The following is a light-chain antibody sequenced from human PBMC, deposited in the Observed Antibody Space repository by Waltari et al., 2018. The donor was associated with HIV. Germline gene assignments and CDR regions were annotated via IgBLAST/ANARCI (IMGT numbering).Light chain of an antibody. CDR1: SSNIGNNY. J-gene: IGLJ2*01. Sequence: QSVLTQPPSVSAAPGQKVTISCSGSSSNIGNNYVSWYQQGPGTAPKLLIDENDNRPSGIPDRCSGSKSGTSATLGITGLQTGDEADYYCGTWDSSLSAVVFGGGTKLTVL. V-gene: IGLV1-51*02. CDR2: END. CDR3: GTWDSSLSAVV.